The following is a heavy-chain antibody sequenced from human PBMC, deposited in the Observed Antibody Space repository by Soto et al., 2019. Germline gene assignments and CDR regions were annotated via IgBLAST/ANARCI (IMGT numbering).Heavy chain of an antibody. Sequence: QLQLQESGPGLVKPSETLSLTCTVSVGSISSSSYYWGWIRQPPGKGLEWMGSIYYSGSTYYNPSLKSRVTIALDTSKNQFSLKLSSVTAADTAVYYCARQTGIAAAGTDWFDPGGQGTLVTVSS. CDR3: ARQTGIAAAGTDWFDP. J-gene: IGHJ5*02. D-gene: IGHD6-13*01. CDR1: VGSISSSSYY. CDR2: IYYSGST. V-gene: IGHV4-39*01.